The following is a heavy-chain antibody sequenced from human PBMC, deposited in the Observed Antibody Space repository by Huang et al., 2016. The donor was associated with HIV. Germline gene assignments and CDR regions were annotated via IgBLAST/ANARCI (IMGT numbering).Heavy chain of an antibody. J-gene: IGHJ6*03. Sequence: QVQLVQSGAEVKKPGASVMVSGKASGYTFTSYDFNWVRQATGQGLDWMGWMNTNSGNRGYAKKFQGRFTSTRNTSITTADRELSSLRAEDTAGYYCARGLILGYCSGGSCPVRVHYYYMDVWGKGTTVTVSS. CDR2: MNTNSGNR. V-gene: IGHV1-8*03. CDR3: ARGLILGYCSGGSCPVRVHYYYMDV. CDR1: GYTFTSYD. D-gene: IGHD2-15*01.